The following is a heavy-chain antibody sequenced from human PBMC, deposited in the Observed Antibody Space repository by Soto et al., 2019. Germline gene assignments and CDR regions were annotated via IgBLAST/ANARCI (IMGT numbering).Heavy chain of an antibody. J-gene: IGHJ4*02. CDR1: GFTFSDYY. Sequence: GGSLRLSCAASGFTFSDYYMHWVRQPPGKGLEWLAAIWYDGTQKYYADSVKGRFIISRDNSKKTLYLEMNSLRAEDTAVYYCARAGGTTVTGLWHFDSWGQGTLVTVSS. CDR2: IWYDGTQK. CDR3: ARAGGTTVTGLWHFDS. V-gene: IGHV3-33*08. D-gene: IGHD4-17*01.